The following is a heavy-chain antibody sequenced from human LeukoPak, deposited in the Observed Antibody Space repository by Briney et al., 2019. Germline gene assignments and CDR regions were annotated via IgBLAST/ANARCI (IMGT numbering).Heavy chain of an antibody. CDR1: GFTVSSNH. V-gene: IGHV3-66*01. D-gene: IGHD2-15*01. CDR3: ARGGYCSGGSCYRKATFFDY. CDR2: IYSGGST. J-gene: IGHJ4*02. Sequence: GGSLRLSCAASGFTVSSNHMSWVRQAPGKGLEWVSVIYSGGSTYYADSVKGRFTISRDNSKNTLYLQMNSLRAEDTAVYYCARGGYCSGGSCYRKATFFDYWGQGTLVTVSS.